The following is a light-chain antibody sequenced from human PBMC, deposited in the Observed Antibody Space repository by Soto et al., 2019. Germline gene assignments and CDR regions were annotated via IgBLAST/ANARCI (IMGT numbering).Light chain of an antibody. CDR1: QSVSSDY. J-gene: IGKJ1*01. CDR3: QQYNTSPWT. V-gene: IGKV3-20*01. Sequence: DIVLTQSPGTLSLSPGERATLSCRASQSVSSDYLAWYQQQPGRAPRLLIYATSSRATGIPDRFSGSGSGTDFTLTISRLEPEDFAVYFCQQYNTSPWTCGQGNTVEIK. CDR2: ATS.